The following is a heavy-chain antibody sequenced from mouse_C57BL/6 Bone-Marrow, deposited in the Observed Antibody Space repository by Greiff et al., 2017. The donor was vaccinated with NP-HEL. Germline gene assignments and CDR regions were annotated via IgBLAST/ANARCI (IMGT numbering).Heavy chain of an antibody. Sequence: EVKLMESGGGLVQPGESLKLSCESNEYEFPSHDMSWVRKTPEKRLELVAAINSDGGSTYYPDTMERRFIISRDNTKKTLYLQMSSLRSEDTALYYCARHYYGSSWSDWYFDVWGTGTTVTVSS. CDR3: ARHYYGSSWSDWYFDV. V-gene: IGHV5-2*01. CDR2: INSDGGST. D-gene: IGHD1-1*01. J-gene: IGHJ1*03. CDR1: EYEFPSHD.